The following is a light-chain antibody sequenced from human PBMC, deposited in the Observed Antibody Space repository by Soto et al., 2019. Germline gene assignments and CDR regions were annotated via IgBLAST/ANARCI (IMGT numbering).Light chain of an antibody. J-gene: IGKJ5*01. CDR2: DAS. Sequence: EIVLTQSPATLSLSPGDRATLSCGASQSVSTYLAWYQQKPGQAPRLLIYDASYRATGIPARFSGGGSGTEFTLTISSLQSEDFALYFCQQYEKWPPSITFGQGTRLEIK. CDR1: QSVSTY. CDR3: QQYEKWPPSIT. V-gene: IGKV3-11*01.